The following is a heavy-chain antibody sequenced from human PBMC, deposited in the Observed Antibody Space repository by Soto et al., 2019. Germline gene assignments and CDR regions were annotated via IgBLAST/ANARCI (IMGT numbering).Heavy chain of an antibody. CDR1: GVTFSSYA. CDR2: VNGGGGST. D-gene: IGHD2-2*01. J-gene: IGHJ4*02. CDR3: AKHISPSWDYGY. Sequence: EVQLLESGGGVVQPGGYLRLSCAASGVTFSSYARSWIRQAPGQGLEWVSAVNGGGGSTYYADSVKGRFTISRDNSKDTLYLQMNSLRAEDTAVYFCAKHISPSWDYGYWGQGTLVTVSS. V-gene: IGHV3-23*01.